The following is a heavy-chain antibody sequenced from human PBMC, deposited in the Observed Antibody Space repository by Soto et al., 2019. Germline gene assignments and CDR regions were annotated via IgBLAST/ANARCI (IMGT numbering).Heavy chain of an antibody. CDR3: AGELMVRGVIGYYYYYGMDV. CDR2: ISSSGSTI. D-gene: IGHD3-10*01. V-gene: IGHV3-48*03. CDR1: GFTFSSYE. J-gene: IGHJ6*02. Sequence: PGGSLRLSCAASGFTFSSYEMNWVRQAPGKGLEWVSYISSSGSTIYYADSVKGRFTISRDNAKNSLYLQMNSLRAEDTAVYYCAGELMVRGVIGYYYYYGMDVWGQGTTVTVS.